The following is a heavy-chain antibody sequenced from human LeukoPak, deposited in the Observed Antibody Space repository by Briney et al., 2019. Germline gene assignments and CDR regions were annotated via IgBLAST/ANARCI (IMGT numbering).Heavy chain of an antibody. Sequence: PGGSLRLSCAASGFTFSSYWMHWVRQAPGKGLVWVSRIKSDGSSASYADSVKGRFTISRDNAKNTLYLQMNSLRAEDTAEYYCARDLRTPSDTNIAIDYWGQGTLVTVSS. CDR1: GFTFSSYW. CDR3: ARDLRTPSDTNIAIDY. V-gene: IGHV3-74*01. D-gene: IGHD4-23*01. CDR2: IKSDGSSA. J-gene: IGHJ4*02.